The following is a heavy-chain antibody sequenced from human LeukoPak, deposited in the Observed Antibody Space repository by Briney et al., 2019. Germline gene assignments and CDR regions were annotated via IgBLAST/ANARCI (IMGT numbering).Heavy chain of an antibody. CDR2: IYYSGST. CDR3: ARAIRGTPRYFGY. J-gene: IGHJ4*02. D-gene: IGHD3-16*01. CDR1: GGSISSYY. V-gene: IGHV4-59*12. Sequence: TSETLSLTCTVSGGSISSYYWSWIRQPPGKGLEWIGYIYYSGSTNYNPSLKSRVTMSVDTSKNQFSLKLSSVTAADTAVYYCARAIRGTPRYFGYWGQGTLVTVSS.